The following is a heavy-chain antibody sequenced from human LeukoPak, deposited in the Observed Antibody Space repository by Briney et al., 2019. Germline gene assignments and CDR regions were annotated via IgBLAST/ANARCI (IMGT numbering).Heavy chain of an antibody. J-gene: IGHJ5*02. Sequence: SQTLSLTCTVSGGSIYSGDYYWSWIRQPPGKGLAWIGYIYYSGSTYYNPSLKSRVTISVDTSKNQFSLKLSSVTAADTAVYYCARDLLGANWFDPWGQGTLVTVSS. D-gene: IGHD1-26*01. CDR2: IYYSGST. CDR1: GGSIYSGDYY. CDR3: ARDLLGANWFDP. V-gene: IGHV4-30-4*01.